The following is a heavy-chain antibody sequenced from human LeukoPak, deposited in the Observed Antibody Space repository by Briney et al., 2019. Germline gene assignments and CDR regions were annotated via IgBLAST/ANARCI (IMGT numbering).Heavy chain of an antibody. D-gene: IGHD5-18*01. CDR2: IKSDGSYT. Sequence: GGSLRLSCAASGFTFSSYWMHWVRHAPGEGLVCVSRIKSDGSYTDYADSVKGRFTISRDNAKKTVYLQMNSLRVEDTAVYYCARDDDSYGIDYWGHGTLVTVSS. CDR3: ARDDDSYGIDY. CDR1: GFTFSSYW. V-gene: IGHV3-74*01. J-gene: IGHJ4*01.